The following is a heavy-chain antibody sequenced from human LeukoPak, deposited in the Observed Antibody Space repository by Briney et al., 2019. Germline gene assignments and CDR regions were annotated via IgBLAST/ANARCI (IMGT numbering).Heavy chain of an antibody. CDR1: GGSISSCSYY. V-gene: IGHV4-39*07. D-gene: IGHD3-10*01. J-gene: IGHJ4*02. CDR2: IYYSGST. CDR3: ARGLPYGSGSYYNGNYFDY. Sequence: SETLSLTCTVSGGSISSCSYYWGWIRQPPGKGLEWIGSIYYSGSTYYNPSLKSRVTISVDTSKNQFSLKLSSVTAADTAVYYCARGLPYGSGSYYNGNYFDYWGQGTLVTVSS.